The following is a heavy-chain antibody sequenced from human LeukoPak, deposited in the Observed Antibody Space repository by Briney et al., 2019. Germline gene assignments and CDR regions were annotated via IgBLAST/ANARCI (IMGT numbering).Heavy chain of an antibody. D-gene: IGHD6-19*01. CDR3: AKGRFIAVAGPFDY. CDR2: ISWNSGSI. CDR1: GFTFDDYA. Sequence: GGSLRLSCAASGFTFDDYAMHGVRQAPGKGLEGVSRISWNSGSIGYADSVKGRFTISRDNAKNSLYLQMNSLRAEDMALYYCAKGRFIAVAGPFDYWGQGTLVTVSS. V-gene: IGHV3-9*03. J-gene: IGHJ4*02.